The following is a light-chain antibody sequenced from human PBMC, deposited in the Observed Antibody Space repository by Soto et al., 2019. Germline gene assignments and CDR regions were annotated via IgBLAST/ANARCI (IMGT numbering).Light chain of an antibody. V-gene: IGKV3-20*01. J-gene: IGKJ2*01. Sequence: EIVMTQSPATLSVSPGERATLSCRASQSVSGNLAWYQQKPGQTPRLLIYGASSRATGIPDRFSGSGSGTDFTLTISRLEPEDFAVYYCQQYGSSGYTFGQGTKLEIK. CDR3: QQYGSSGYT. CDR1: QSVSGN. CDR2: GAS.